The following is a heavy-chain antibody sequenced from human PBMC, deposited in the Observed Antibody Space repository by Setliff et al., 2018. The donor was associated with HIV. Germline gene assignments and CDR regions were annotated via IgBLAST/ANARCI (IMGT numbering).Heavy chain of an antibody. CDR1: GYTFSTNA. Sequence: ASVKVSCKAFGYTFSTNAIHWVRQAPGQRLAWMGYINAGDDKTRYSEKFQGRVTITRDTSANTAYMELSSLRSEDTAVYYCATPGGPTTGETRSTSFRAQIIYWGLGTLVTVSS. CDR3: ATPGGPTTGETRSTSFRAQIIY. J-gene: IGHJ4*02. V-gene: IGHV1-3*01. CDR2: INAGDDKT. D-gene: IGHD2-2*01.